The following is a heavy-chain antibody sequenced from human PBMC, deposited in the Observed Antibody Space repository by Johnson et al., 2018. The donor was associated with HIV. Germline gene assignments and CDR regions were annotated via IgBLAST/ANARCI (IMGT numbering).Heavy chain of an antibody. CDR1: GFTFDDYG. CDR2: ISWNGGST. CDR3: ASRYDRSGYYPDAFDI. D-gene: IGHD3-22*01. Sequence: EVQLVESGGGVVRPGGSLRLSCAASGFTFDDYGMSWVRQTPGKGLECVSGISWNGGSTGYANSVKGRFTISRDNAKKSLYLQMNSLRAEDTALYYCASRYDRSGYYPDAFDIWGQGTMVTVSS. V-gene: IGHV3-20*04. J-gene: IGHJ3*02.